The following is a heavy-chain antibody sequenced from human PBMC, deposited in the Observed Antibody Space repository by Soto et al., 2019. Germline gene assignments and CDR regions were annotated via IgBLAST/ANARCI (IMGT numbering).Heavy chain of an antibody. CDR2: TSWSSESV. CDR3: AKASGFNPYYYYGLDV. J-gene: IGHJ6*02. D-gene: IGHD3-10*01. V-gene: IGHV3-9*01. Sequence: GGSLRLSCAASGFIFDDYAMHWVRQAPGKGLEWVSGTSWSSESVGYADSVKGRFTISRDSAKNSLYLQMNSLRPEDTALYYCAKASGFNPYYYYGLDVWGQGTTVTVYS. CDR1: GFIFDDYA.